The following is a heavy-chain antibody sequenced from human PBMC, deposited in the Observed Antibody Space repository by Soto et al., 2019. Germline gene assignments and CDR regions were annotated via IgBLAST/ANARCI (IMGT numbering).Heavy chain of an antibody. CDR3: AKAPSPYDSSGYYYVFDY. CDR1: GLTLSSDA. Sequence: PGGALRHPYAASGLTLSSDAMLWGRPAPGKGLEWVSAISGSGGSTYYADSVKGRFTISRDNSKNTLYLQMNSLRAEDTAVYYCAKAPSPYDSSGYYYVFDYWGQGTLVTAPQ. CDR2: ISGSGGST. J-gene: IGHJ4*02. D-gene: IGHD3-22*01. V-gene: IGHV3-23*01.